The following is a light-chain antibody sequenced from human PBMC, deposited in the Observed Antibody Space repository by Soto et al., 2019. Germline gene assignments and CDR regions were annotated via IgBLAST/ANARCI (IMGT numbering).Light chain of an antibody. CDR2: AAS. V-gene: IGKV1-6*01. J-gene: IGKJ1*01. Sequence: AIHINNSPSSLSASVGDRVTITCRASQGIRNDLGWYQQKPGKAPKLLIYAASSLQSGVPSRFSGSGSGTDFTLTISSLQPEDFATYYCLQDYNYPRTFGQGTKVDIK. CDR1: QGIRND. CDR3: LQDYNYPRT.